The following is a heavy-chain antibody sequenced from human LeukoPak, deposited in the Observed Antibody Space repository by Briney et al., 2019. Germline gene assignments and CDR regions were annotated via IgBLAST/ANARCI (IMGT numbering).Heavy chain of an antibody. CDR1: GGTFSSYA. V-gene: IGHV1-69*06. J-gene: IGHJ6*03. CDR3: ASSSSSSFIGYYYYYVDV. Sequence: ASVKVSCKASGGTFSSYAISWVRQAPGQGLEWMGGIIPIFGTANYAQKFQGRVTITADKSTSTAYMELSSLRSEDTAVYYCASSSSSSFIGYYYYYVDVWGKGTTVTVSS. D-gene: IGHD6-13*01. CDR2: IIPIFGTA.